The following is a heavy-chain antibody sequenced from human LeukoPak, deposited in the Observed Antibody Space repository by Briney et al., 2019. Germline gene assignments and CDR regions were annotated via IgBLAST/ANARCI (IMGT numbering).Heavy chain of an antibody. D-gene: IGHD3-3*01. V-gene: IGHV4-39*01. CDR1: GGSISSSSYY. J-gene: IGHJ6*04. CDR2: IYYSGST. Sequence: SSETLSLTCTVSGGSISSSSYYWGWIRQPPGKGLEWIGSIYYSGSTYYNPSLKSRVTISVDTSKNQFSLKLSSVTAADTAVYYCARSPLYYDFWSGYYLMDVWGKGTTVTVSS. CDR3: ARSPLYYDFWSGYYLMDV.